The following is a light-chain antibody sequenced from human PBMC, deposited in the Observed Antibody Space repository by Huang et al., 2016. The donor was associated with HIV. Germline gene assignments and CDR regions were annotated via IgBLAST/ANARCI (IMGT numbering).Light chain of an antibody. Sequence: EIVLTQSPGTLSLSPGERATLSCRASQSVSSNYLAWYQQKPCQAPRLLIYRASNRSTGIPDRFSGSGSGTDFTVTISILEPEDFTVYYCQQYGSSPLTFGGGTKVEIK. CDR1: QSVSSNY. J-gene: IGKJ4*01. V-gene: IGKV3-20*01. CDR3: QQYGSSPLT. CDR2: RAS.